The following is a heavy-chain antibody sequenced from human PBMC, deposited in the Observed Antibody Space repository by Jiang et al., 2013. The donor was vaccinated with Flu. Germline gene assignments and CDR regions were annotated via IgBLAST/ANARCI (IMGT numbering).Heavy chain of an antibody. V-gene: IGHV5-51*01. D-gene: IGHD1-14*01. CDR3: GRRLSVHHLPMDAFDI. J-gene: IGHJ3*02. Sequence: SGAEVKKPGESLKISCKGSGYSFTSYWIGWVRQMPGKGLEWMGIIYPGDSDTRYSPSFQGQVTISADKSISTAYLQWSSLKASDTAMYYCGRRLSVHHLPMDAFDIWGQGTMVTVSS. CDR1: GYSFTSYW. CDR2: IYPGDSDT.